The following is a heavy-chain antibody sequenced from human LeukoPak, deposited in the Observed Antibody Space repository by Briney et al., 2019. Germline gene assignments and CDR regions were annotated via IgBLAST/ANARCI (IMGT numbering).Heavy chain of an antibody. CDR2: IYTSGST. Sequence: SETLSLTCTVSGGSISSYFWSWIRQPAGKGLEWIGRIYTSGSTKYSPSLKSRVSMSIDTSKNQFSLKLSSVTAADTAVYYCARDRHYDSRSKNWFDPWGQGTLVTVSS. D-gene: IGHD3-10*01. CDR1: GGSISSYF. J-gene: IGHJ5*02. CDR3: ARDRHYDSRSKNWFDP. V-gene: IGHV4-4*07.